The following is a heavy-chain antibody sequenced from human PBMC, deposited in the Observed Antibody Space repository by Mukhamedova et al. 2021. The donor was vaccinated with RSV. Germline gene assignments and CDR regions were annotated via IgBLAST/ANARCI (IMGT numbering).Heavy chain of an antibody. J-gene: IGHJ4*02. Sequence: GLEWVGRIRRKASGYTTEYAASVKGRFTISRDDSKSSLYLQMDSLKTEDTAVYYCASFNYGLSGTYDYWGQGTLVTVSS. V-gene: IGHV3-72*01. D-gene: IGHD3-16*01. CDR3: ASFNYGLSGTYDY. CDR2: IRRKASGYTT.